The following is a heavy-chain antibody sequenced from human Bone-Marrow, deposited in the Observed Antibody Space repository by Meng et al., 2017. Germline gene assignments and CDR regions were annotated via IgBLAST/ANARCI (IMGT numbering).Heavy chain of an antibody. CDR1: GGSFSAYD. J-gene: IGHJ4*02. D-gene: IGHD2-21*01. CDR3: RLAYCMGDCVDY. Sequence: QVQVQQWGAGLLKPSETLSLTCAFYGGSFSAYDWSWIRQPPGKGLEWLGQINQSGSTNDNPSLKSRVTISIDTSRNQLSLKLSSVTAADTAVYYCRLAYCMGDCVDYWGQGTLVTVSS. CDR2: INQSGST. V-gene: IGHV4-34*01.